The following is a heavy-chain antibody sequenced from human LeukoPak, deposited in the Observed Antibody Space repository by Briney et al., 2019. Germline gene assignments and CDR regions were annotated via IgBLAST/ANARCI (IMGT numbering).Heavy chain of an antibody. D-gene: IGHD6-6*01. V-gene: IGHV7-4-1*02. CDR1: GYTFTGYY. CDR3: ARGGPWQLSNWFDP. J-gene: IGHJ5*02. Sequence: ASVKVSCKASGYTFTGYYMHWVRQAPGQGLEWMGWINTNTGNPAYAQGFTGRFVFSLDTSVSTAYLQISSLKAEDTAIYYCARGGPWQLSNWFDPWGQGTLVTASS. CDR2: INTNTGNP.